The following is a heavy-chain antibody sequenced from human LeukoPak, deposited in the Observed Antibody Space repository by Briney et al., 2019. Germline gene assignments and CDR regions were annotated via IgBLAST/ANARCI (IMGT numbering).Heavy chain of an antibody. CDR2: ITSSGSTI. CDR3: ARANFASRAYTYYFDC. J-gene: IGHJ4*02. V-gene: IGHV3-48*03. D-gene: IGHD3-16*01. CDR1: GCTFRTYQ. Sequence: PGWALRLSCAASGCTFRTYQMNWVRQAPWRGVEWVSYITSSGSTIYDADSVKGRFTIPRDNAKNSLDMQMNSLRAEDTAVYYCARANFASRAYTYYFDCWGQGTLL.